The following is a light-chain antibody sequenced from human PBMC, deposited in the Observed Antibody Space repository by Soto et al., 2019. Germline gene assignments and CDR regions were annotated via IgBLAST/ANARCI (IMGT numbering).Light chain of an antibody. CDR2: GAS. CDR1: QSISSSY. Sequence: EIVLTQSPGTLSLSPGERATLSCRASQSISSSYLAWYQQKPGQAPRLLIYGASSRATGIPDRLSGTGSGTDFTLTISSLEPDDFAVYYCQQRGNWPVTFGQGTSVDIK. V-gene: IGKV3D-20*02. CDR3: QQRGNWPVT. J-gene: IGKJ1*01.